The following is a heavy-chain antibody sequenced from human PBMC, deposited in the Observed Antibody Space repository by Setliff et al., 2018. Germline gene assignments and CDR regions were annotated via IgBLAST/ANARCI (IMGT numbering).Heavy chain of an antibody. D-gene: IGHD6-19*01. CDR2: IYIGGSA. J-gene: IGHJ6*03. Sequence: RASETLSLTCTVSGGSISSYYWSWIRQRAGKGLEWIGHIYIGGSANYNPSLKSRVTMSIDTSKNQFSLKLNSVTAADMAVYYCAREQWLDPPGYYYMDVWAKGTTVTVSS. CDR3: AREQWLDPPGYYYMDV. V-gene: IGHV4-4*07. CDR1: GGSISSYY.